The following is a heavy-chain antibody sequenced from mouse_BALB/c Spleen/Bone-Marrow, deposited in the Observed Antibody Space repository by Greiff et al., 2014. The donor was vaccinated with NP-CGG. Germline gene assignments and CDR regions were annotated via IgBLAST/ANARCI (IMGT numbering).Heavy chain of an antibody. CDR2: IVPRSGYT. V-gene: IGHV1-4*02. D-gene: IGHD1-2*01. J-gene: IGHJ2*01. CDR3: AREDITTAYLDY. CDR1: GYTFTGYT. Sequence: VQLQQSASELARPGASVRLSCRASGYTFTGYTMQWVKQRPGQGLEWIGYIVPRSGYTDYNQKFKDKTTLTADKSSNTAYMQLSRLTSEDSAVYYCAREDITTAYLDYWGQGTTLTVSS.